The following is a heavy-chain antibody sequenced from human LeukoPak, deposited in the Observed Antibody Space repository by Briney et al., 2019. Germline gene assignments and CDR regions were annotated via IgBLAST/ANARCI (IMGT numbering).Heavy chain of an antibody. V-gene: IGHV4-34*01. CDR3: ARVVGYYYYYMDV. CDR2: INHSGST. CDR1: GGSFSGYY. J-gene: IGHJ6*03. Sequence: SETLPLTCAVYGGSFSGYYWSWIRQPPGKGLEWIGEINHSGSTNYNPSLKSRVTISVDTSKNQFSLKLSSVTAADTAVYYCARVVGYYYYYMDVWGKGTTVTVSS. D-gene: IGHD1-26*01.